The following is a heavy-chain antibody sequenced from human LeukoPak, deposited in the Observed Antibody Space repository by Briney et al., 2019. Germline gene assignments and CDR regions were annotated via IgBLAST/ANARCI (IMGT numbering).Heavy chain of an antibody. Sequence: SETLSLTCAVYGGSFSGYYWSWIRQPPGKGLEWIGEINHSGSTNYNPPLTSRVTISVDTAKNQFSLKLSSVTAADTAVYYCARAVVFDYWGQGTLVTVSS. CDR1: GGSFSGYY. J-gene: IGHJ4*02. CDR2: INHSGST. V-gene: IGHV4-34*01. CDR3: ARAVVFDY.